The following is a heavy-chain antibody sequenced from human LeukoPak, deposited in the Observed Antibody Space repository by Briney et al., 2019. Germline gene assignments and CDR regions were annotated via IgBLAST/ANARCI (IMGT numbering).Heavy chain of an antibody. CDR3: ARAGRVLWFGELLVRDNWFDP. Sequence: SQTLSLTCAISGDSVSSNSAAWNWIRQSPSRGLEWLGRTYYRSKWYNDYAVSVKSRITINPDTSKNQFSLQLNSVTPEDTTVYYCARAGRVLWFGELLVRDNWFDPWGQGTLVTVSS. V-gene: IGHV6-1*01. J-gene: IGHJ5*02. CDR2: TYYRSKWYN. CDR1: GDSVSSNSAA. D-gene: IGHD3-10*01.